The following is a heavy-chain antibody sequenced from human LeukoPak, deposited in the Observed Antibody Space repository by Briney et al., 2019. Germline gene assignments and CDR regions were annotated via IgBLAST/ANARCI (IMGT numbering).Heavy chain of an antibody. CDR1: GFTFSSYS. D-gene: IGHD5-24*01. J-gene: IGHJ4*02. CDR2: ISSSSSYI. V-gene: IGHV3-21*01. Sequence: PGRSLRLSCAASGFTFSSYSMNWVRQAPGKGLEWVSSISSSSSYIYYADSVKGRFTISRDNAKNSLYLQMNSLRAGDTAVYYCARVLLEMATIGDFGYWGQGTLVTVSS. CDR3: ARVLLEMATIGDFGY.